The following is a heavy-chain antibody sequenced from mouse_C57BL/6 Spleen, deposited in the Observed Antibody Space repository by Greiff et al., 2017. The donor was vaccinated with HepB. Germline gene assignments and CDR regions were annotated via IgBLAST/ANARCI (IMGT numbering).Heavy chain of an antibody. J-gene: IGHJ2*01. CDR2: IYPGGGYT. CDR3: ARSDYYGSSYGKIFDY. V-gene: IGHV1-63*01. Sequence: VQLQQSGAELVRPGTSVKMSCKASGYTFTNYWIGWVKQRPGHGLEWIGDIYPGGGYTNYNEKFKGKATLTADKSSSTAYMQFSSLTSEDSAIYYCARSDYYGSSYGKIFDYWGQGTTLTVSS. CDR1: GYTFTNYW. D-gene: IGHD1-1*01.